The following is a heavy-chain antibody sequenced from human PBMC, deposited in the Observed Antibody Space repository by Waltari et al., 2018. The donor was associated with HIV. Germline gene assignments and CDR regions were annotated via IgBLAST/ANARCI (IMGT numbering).Heavy chain of an antibody. Sequence: QVQLQESGPGLVKPFQTLSLNCSVSGDSVSSGGYIWTWIRQRPGKGLEWIGEIFNSGITYYNPTLKSRLTMSIDTSNNQFSLKLSSAIAADTAIYFCARSAPPTTVTSSRWFDPWGQGMLVTVSS. CDR3: ARSAPPTTVTSSRWFDP. V-gene: IGHV4-31*03. J-gene: IGHJ5*02. CDR2: IFNSGIT. D-gene: IGHD4-17*01. CDR1: GDSVSSGGYI.